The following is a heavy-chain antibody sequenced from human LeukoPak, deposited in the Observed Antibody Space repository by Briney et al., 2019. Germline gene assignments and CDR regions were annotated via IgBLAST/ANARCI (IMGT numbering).Heavy chain of an antibody. J-gene: IGHJ4*02. CDR2: IRGSGEST. D-gene: IGHD3-10*01. V-gene: IGHV3-23*01. CDR3: AKDRISYTTSPGELSH. CDR1: GFIFNTYA. Sequence: PGGSLRLSCAASGFIFNTYAMSWVRQAPGKRLEWVSTIRGSGESTHYADSVQGRFAISRDNSLYTVYLQMDSLRGDDTAVYYCAKDRISYTTSPGELSHWGQGTLVIVSS.